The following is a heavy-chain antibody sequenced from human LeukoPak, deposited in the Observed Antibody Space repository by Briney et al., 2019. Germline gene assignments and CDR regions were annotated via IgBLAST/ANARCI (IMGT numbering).Heavy chain of an antibody. D-gene: IGHD2-21*01. J-gene: IGHJ3*02. V-gene: IGHV4-59*01. CDR3: ARGAVVIALSFDI. Sequence: SETLSLTCTVSGGSISSYYWSWIRQPPGKGLEWIGYIYYSGSTNYNPSLKSRVTISVDTSKNQFSLKLSSVTAADTAVYYCARGAVVIALSFDIWGQGTMVAVSS. CDR2: IYYSGST. CDR1: GGSISSYY.